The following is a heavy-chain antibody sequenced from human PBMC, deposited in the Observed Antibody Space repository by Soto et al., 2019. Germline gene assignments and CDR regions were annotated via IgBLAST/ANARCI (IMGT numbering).Heavy chain of an antibody. V-gene: IGHV1-3*01. CDR1: GYTFTSYA. CDR3: ARRRGWGTTPDYYHYGMDV. J-gene: IGHJ6*01. Sequence: ASVKVSCKASGYTFTSYAMHWVRQAPGQRLEWMGWINAGNGNTKYSQKFQGRVTITRDTSASTAYMELSSLRSEDTAVYYCARRRGWGTTPDYYHYGMDVLGQGSTFTAPQ. D-gene: IGHD1-7*01. CDR2: INAGNGNT.